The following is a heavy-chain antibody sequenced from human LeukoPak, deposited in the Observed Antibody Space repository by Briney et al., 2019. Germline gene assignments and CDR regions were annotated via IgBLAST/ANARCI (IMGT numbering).Heavy chain of an antibody. CDR3: AKGDYDSSGYYYDGGNFDY. J-gene: IGHJ4*02. Sequence: GGSLRLSCAASGFTFSSYAMSRVRQAPGKGLEWVSAISGSGGSTYYADSVKGRFTISRDNSKNTLYLQMNSLRAEDTAVYYCAKGDYDSSGYYYDGGNFDYWGQGTLVTVSS. D-gene: IGHD3-22*01. V-gene: IGHV3-23*01. CDR2: ISGSGGST. CDR1: GFTFSSYA.